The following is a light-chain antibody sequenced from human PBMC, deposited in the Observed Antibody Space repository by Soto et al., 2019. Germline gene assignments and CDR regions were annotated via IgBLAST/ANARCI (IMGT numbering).Light chain of an antibody. J-gene: IGKJ1*01. CDR2: GAS. Sequence: EIVMTQSPATLSVSPWERATLSCRASQSAGNFLAWYQQKPGQAPRLLIYGASSRATGIPDRFSGSGSGTDFTLTISRLEPEDFAVYYCQQYGSSPPGATFGQGTKVDI. CDR1: QSAGNF. CDR3: QQYGSSPPGAT. V-gene: IGKV3-20*01.